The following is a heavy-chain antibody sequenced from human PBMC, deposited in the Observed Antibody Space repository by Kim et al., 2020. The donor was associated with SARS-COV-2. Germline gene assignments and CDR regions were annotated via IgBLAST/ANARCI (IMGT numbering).Heavy chain of an antibody. CDR1: GDSVPSNSIA. CDR2: TYYRSKWYN. V-gene: IGHV6-1*01. D-gene: IGHD3-10*01. CDR3: ARGPPYYGSGNIRGM. J-gene: IGHJ6*01. Sequence: SQTLSLTCAISGDSVPSNSIAWDWIRQSPSRGLEWLGRTYYRSKWYNDYAGSVNSRITINADTSKNQFSLQLSSVTPEDTAVYYCARGPPYYGSGNIRGM.